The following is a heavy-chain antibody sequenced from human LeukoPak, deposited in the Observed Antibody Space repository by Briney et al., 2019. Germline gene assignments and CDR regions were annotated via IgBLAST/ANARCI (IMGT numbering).Heavy chain of an antibody. V-gene: IGHV1-69*13. Sequence: SVKVSCKASGGTFSSYAISWVRQAPGQGLEWMGGIIPIFGTANYAQKFQGRVTITADESTSTAYMELSSLRSEDTAVYYCARGISEYSSSSPFDYWGQGTLVTVSS. CDR2: IIPIFGTA. D-gene: IGHD6-6*01. J-gene: IGHJ4*02. CDR1: GGTFSSYA. CDR3: ARGISEYSSSSPFDY.